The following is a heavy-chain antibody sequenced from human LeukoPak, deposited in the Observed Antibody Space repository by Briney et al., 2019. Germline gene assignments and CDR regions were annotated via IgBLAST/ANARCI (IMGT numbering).Heavy chain of an antibody. CDR2: IWYDRSNK. CDR1: GFTFSSYG. V-gene: IGHV3-33*01. J-gene: IGHJ4*02. CDR3: ARDGIAVAGFVDY. Sequence: PGRSLRLSCAASGFTFSSYGMHWVRQAPGKGLEWVAVIWYDRSNKYYADSVKGRFTISRDNSKNTLYLQMNSLRAEDTAVYYCARDGIAVAGFVDYWGQGTLVTVSS. D-gene: IGHD6-19*01.